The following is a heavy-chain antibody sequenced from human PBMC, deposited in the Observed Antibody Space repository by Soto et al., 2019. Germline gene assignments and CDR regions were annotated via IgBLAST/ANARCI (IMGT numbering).Heavy chain of an antibody. J-gene: IGHJ4*02. CDR1: GGSISGYY. V-gene: IGHV4-59*08. CDR3: ARSVPAFSAAEDY. Sequence: SETLSLTCTVSGGSISGYYWSWIRRPPGKGLEWIGYIYSSGSTNYNPSLKSRVTISVDTSKNQFSLKLTSVTAADTAVYYCARSVPAFSAAEDYWGQGTLVTLSS. D-gene: IGHD6-13*01. CDR2: IYSSGST.